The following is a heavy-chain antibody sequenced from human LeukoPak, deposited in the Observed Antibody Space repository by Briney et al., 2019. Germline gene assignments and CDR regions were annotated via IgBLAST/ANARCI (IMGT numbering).Heavy chain of an antibody. CDR2: INSDGSST. CDR1: GFTISSYW. J-gene: IGHJ3*02. CDR3: ARGPGYAVGDAFDI. V-gene: IGHV3-74*01. Sequence: GGSLRLSCAASGFTISSYWMHWVRQAPGKGLEGVSRINSDGSSTSYADSVKRRFTISRDNAKNTLYLQMNSLRAEDTAVYYCARGPGYAVGDAFDIWGQGTMVTVSS. D-gene: IGHD5-12*01.